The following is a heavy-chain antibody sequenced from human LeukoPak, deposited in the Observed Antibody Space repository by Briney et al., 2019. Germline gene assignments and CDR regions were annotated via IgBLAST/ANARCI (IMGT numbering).Heavy chain of an antibody. CDR1: GGSISYYY. V-gene: IGHV4-59*01. CDR3: AREDPQTTVPEGMDV. D-gene: IGHD4-17*01. Sequence: SSETLSLTCTVSGGSISYYYWSWIRQSPGKGLEWIGYIYYSGTTNYNPSLKSRVTISVDTSKNQFSLQLRSVTAADTAVYYCAREDPQTTVPEGMDVWGQGTTVTVSS. CDR2: IYYSGTT. J-gene: IGHJ6*02.